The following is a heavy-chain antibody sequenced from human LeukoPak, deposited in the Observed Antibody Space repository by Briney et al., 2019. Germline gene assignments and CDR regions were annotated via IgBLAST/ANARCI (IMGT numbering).Heavy chain of an antibody. V-gene: IGHV3-21*01. CDR3: ARGLRSNNAFDI. Sequence: GGSLRLSCAASGFTFSRYSMNWVRQAPGKGLEWVSSISSSSSDKHYAESVKGRFTLSRDNAKNSLYLQMNSLRAEDTAVYYCARGLRSNNAFDIWGQGTMVTVSS. J-gene: IGHJ3*02. D-gene: IGHD4-17*01. CDR2: ISSSSSDK. CDR1: GFTFSRYS.